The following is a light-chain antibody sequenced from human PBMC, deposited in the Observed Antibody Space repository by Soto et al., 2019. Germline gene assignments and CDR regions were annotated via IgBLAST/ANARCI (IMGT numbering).Light chain of an antibody. CDR2: EVN. CDR3: SSYTTSNTYV. CDR1: SSDIGVYNY. Sequence: QSALTQPASVSGSPGQSITFSCTGTSSDIGVYNYVSWYQQHPGKAPKLMIYEVNNRPSGVSNRFSVSKSGNTASLTISGLQAEDEADYYCSSYTTSNTYVFGTWTKLTVL. J-gene: IGLJ1*01. V-gene: IGLV2-14*01.